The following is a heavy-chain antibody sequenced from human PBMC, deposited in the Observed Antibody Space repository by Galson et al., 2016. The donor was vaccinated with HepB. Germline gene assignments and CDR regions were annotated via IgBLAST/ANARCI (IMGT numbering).Heavy chain of an antibody. V-gene: IGHV1-18*01. J-gene: IGHJ4*02. D-gene: IGHD2-21*02. Sequence: VKVSCKASGYTFTNYGIVWVRQAPGQGLEWVGGVTGFDRKRNYAQKFQDRVTVTTATSTNTAYLDLLSLKYDDTAIYYCARTRRAPYCGGDCYPKAYFDSGGQGTLVTVSS. CDR3: ARTRRAPYCGGDCYPKAYFDS. CDR2: VTGFDRKR. CDR1: GYTFTNYG.